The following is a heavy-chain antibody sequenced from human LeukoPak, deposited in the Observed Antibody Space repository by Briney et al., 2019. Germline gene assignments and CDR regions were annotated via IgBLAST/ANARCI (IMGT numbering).Heavy chain of an antibody. J-gene: IGHJ4*02. CDR3: ARDRSSPTVVMGY. D-gene: IGHD4-23*01. V-gene: IGHV4-59*01. CDR1: GGSISSYY. CDR2: IYYSGST. Sequence: SETLSLTCTVSGGSISSYYWSWIRQPPGKGLEWIGYIYYSGSTNYNPSLKSRVTISVDTSKNQFSLKLSSVTAADTAVYYCARDRSSPTVVMGYWGQGTLVTVSS.